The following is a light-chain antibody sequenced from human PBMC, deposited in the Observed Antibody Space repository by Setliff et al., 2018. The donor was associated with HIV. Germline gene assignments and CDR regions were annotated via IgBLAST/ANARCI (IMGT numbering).Light chain of an antibody. V-gene: IGLV2-8*01. CDR2: EVS. Sequence: QSALTQSASVSGSPGQSITISCTGTSSDVGGYNYVSWYQQHPGKAPKLMIYEVSKRPSGVPDRFSGSKSGNTASLTVSGLQAEDEADYYCSSYAGSNIPYVFGTGTKVTVL. CDR1: SSDVGGYNY. CDR3: SSYAGSNIPYV. J-gene: IGLJ1*01.